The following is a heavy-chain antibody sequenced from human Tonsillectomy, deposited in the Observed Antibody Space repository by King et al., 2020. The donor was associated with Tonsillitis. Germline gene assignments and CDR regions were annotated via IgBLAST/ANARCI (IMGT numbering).Heavy chain of an antibody. CDR3: AKDSGSNPYYTMDV. CDR1: GITFSSYA. Sequence: VQLVESGGGFVQPGGSLRLSCAASGITFSSYAMSWVRQAPGKGLEWVSSISASGGSTYYAESVKGRFTISRDNSKNTLYLQMNSLRAEDTAVYYCAKDSGSNPYYTMDVWGQGTTVTVSS. CDR2: ISASGGST. J-gene: IGHJ6*02. V-gene: IGHV3-23*04.